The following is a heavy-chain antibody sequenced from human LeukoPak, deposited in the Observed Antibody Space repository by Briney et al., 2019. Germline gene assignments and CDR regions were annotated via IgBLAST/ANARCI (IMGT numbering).Heavy chain of an antibody. CDR2: IDHSGNT. CDR3: VRRAGYLDL. CDR1: DYSINSGHH. D-gene: IGHD5-18*01. Sequence: SETLSLTCSVSDYSINSGHHWAWIRQPPGNGLEWIGSIDHSGNTYYNASLRSRVAISVDTSKNQLSLKLTSVTAPDTAVYYCVRRAGYLDLWGQGTQVTVSS. V-gene: IGHV4-38-2*02. J-gene: IGHJ5*02.